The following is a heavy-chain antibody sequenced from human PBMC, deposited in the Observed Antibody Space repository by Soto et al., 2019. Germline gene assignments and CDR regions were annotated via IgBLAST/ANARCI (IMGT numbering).Heavy chain of an antibody. V-gene: IGHV4-59*08. Sequence: SETLSLTCTVSGGSISGYYWSWIRQPPGKGLEWIGWVYYSGSTNYNPSLKSRVTISVDTSKNQFSLKLSSVTAADTAVYYCARVGGFGATTIDYWGQGTLVTVSS. D-gene: IGHD3-10*01. CDR1: GGSISGYY. J-gene: IGHJ4*02. CDR3: ARVGGFGATTIDY. CDR2: VYYSGST.